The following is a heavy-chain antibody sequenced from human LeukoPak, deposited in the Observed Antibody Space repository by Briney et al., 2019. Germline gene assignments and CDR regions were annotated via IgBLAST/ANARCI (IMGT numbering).Heavy chain of an antibody. CDR3: ATGHITGGTGFDY. CDR1: GYTYTDYY. D-gene: IGHD1-20*01. Sequence: ASVKISCKVSGYTYTDYYVHWVQQAPGKGLEWMGLIDPEDGETIYAEEFQGRVSITADTSTDTAYMELSSLRFDDTAVYYCATGHITGGTGFDYWGQGTLVTVSS. J-gene: IGHJ4*02. CDR2: IDPEDGET. V-gene: IGHV1-69-2*01.